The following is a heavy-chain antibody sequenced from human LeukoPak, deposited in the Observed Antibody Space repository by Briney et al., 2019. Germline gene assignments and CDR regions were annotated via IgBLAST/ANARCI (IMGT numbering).Heavy chain of an antibody. CDR3: AKGTMIVVLGGY. J-gene: IGHJ4*02. D-gene: IGHD3-22*01. V-gene: IGHV3-23*01. CDR1: GFTFSSYA. Sequence: PGGSLRLSCAASGFTFSSYAMSWVRQAPGEGLEWVSGLSNSGDSRYYADSVQGRFTISRDNSKNTLYLQMNSLRAEDTAVYYCAKGTMIVVLGGYWGQGTLVTVSS. CDR2: LSNSGDSR.